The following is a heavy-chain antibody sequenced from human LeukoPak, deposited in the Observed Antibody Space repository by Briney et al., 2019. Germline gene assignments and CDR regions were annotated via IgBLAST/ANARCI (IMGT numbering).Heavy chain of an antibody. CDR3: ARALRGSGHDY. Sequence: GSLRLSCAASGFTFSSYSMNWVRQAPGKGLEWVSYISSSSSTIYYADSVKGRFTISRDNAKNSLYLQMNSLRAEDTAVYYCARALRGSGHDYWGQGTLVTVSS. V-gene: IGHV3-48*01. CDR2: ISSSSSTI. D-gene: IGHD2-15*01. CDR1: GFTFSSYS. J-gene: IGHJ4*02.